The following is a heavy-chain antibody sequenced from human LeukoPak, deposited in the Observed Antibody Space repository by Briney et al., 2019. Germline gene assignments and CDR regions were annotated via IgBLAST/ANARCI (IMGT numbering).Heavy chain of an antibody. D-gene: IGHD5-18*01. CDR1: GFTFSSYS. V-gene: IGHV3-74*01. CDR2: INSDGSST. CDR3: ARMGGAGYSYSLDY. J-gene: IGHJ4*02. Sequence: GGSKRLSCAASGFTFSSYSMNWIRQAPGKGLVWVSRINSDGSSTSYAGSVKGRFTISRDNAKNTLYLQMNSLRAEDTAVYYCARMGGAGYSYSLDYWGQGTLVTVSS.